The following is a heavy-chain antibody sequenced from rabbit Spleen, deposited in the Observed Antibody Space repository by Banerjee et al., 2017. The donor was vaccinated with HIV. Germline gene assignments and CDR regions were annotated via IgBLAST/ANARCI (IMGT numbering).Heavy chain of an antibody. V-gene: IGHV1S45*01. CDR2: IAGSSSDFT. CDR3: ARDTGSSFSSYGMDL. Sequence: QEQLKESGGGLVRPGGSLKLSCKGSGFDFSSSDYICWVRQAPGKGLEWISCIAGSSSDFTYSATWAKGRFTISKTSSTTVTLQMTSLTVADTATYFCARDTGSSFSSYGMDLWGPGTLVTVS. D-gene: IGHD8-1*01. CDR1: GFDFSSSDY. J-gene: IGHJ6*01.